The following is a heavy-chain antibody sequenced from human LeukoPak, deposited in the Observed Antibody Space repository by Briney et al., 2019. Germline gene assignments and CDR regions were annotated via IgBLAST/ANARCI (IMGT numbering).Heavy chain of an antibody. CDR1: GGSFSGYY. CDR2: INHSGST. CDR3: ARDRGSGWEPFDS. V-gene: IGHV4-34*01. D-gene: IGHD6-19*01. Sequence: ETLSLTCAVYGGSFSGYYWSWIRQPPGKGLEWIGEINHSGSTNYNPSLASRVSISIDTSKNQFSLRLRSVTAADTATYYCARDRGSGWEPFDSWGQGTLVTVSS. J-gene: IGHJ4*02.